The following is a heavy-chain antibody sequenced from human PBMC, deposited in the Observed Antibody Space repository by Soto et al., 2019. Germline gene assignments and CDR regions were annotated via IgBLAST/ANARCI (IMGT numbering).Heavy chain of an antibody. J-gene: IGHJ6*02. D-gene: IGHD3-22*01. CDR2: IYYSGST. CDR3: ARAQDYYDSSGYYYYGMDV. CDR1: GCSISSGVYY. V-gene: IGHV4-31*03. Sequence: PSETLSLSCTVSGCSISSGVYYWIWIRQHPGKVLEWIGYIYYSGSTYYNPSLKSRVTISVDTSKNQFSLKLSSVTAADTAVYYCARAQDYYDSSGYYYYGMDVWGQGTTVTVSS.